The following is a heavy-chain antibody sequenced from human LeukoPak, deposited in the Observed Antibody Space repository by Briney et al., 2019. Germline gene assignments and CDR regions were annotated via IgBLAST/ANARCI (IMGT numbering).Heavy chain of an antibody. CDR1: GGSFSGYY. Sequence: SETLSLTCAVYGGSFSGYYWSWIRQPPGKGLEWIGEINHSGSTNYNPSLKSRVTISVDTSKNQFSLKLSSVTAADTAVYYCARGSSDSSGYYRRRGPARQFDYWGQGTLVTVSS. V-gene: IGHV4-34*01. CDR3: ARGSSDSSGYYRRRGPARQFDY. D-gene: IGHD3-22*01. J-gene: IGHJ4*02. CDR2: INHSGST.